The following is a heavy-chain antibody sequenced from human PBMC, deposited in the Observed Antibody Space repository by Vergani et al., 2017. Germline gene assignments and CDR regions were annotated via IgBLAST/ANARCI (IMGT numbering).Heavy chain of an antibody. V-gene: IGHV1-3*01. CDR2: INAGNGNT. CDR3: AREPPYRGWFDP. Sequence: QVQLVQSGAEVKKPGASVKVSCKASGYTFTSYAMHWVRQAPGQRLEWMGWINAGNGNTKYSQKFQGRVTITRDTSASTAYMELSSLRSEDTAGYYCAREPPYRGWFDPWGQGTLVTVSS. CDR1: GYTFTSYA. J-gene: IGHJ5*02.